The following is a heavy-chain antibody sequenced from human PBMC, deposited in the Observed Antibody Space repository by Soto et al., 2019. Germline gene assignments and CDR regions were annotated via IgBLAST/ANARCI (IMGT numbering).Heavy chain of an antibody. V-gene: IGHV3-23*01. CDR3: AKLVNSDSDY. J-gene: IGHJ4*02. CDR1: GFTFSSYA. D-gene: IGHD3-16*02. Sequence: QPGGSLRLSCAASGFTFSSYAMSWVRQAPGKGLEWVSGISGSGDTSYADSVKGRFTMSRDKSKSMLYLQMNSLRAEDTAVYYCAKLVNSDSDYWGQGTLVTVSS. CDR2: ISGSGDT.